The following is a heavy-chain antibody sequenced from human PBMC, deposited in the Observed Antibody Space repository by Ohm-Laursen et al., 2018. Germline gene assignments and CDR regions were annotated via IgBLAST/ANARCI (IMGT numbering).Heavy chain of an antibody. CDR3: ARDPVRGLTDY. V-gene: IGHV3-48*03. CDR1: GFTFSSYE. D-gene: IGHD3-16*01. J-gene: IGHJ4*02. CDR2: ISSSGSTI. Sequence: SLRLSCTASGFTFSSYEMNWVRQAPGKGLEWVSYISSSGSTIYYADSVKGRFTISRDNAKNSLYLQMNSLRAEDTAVYYCARDPVRGLTDYWGQGTLATVSS.